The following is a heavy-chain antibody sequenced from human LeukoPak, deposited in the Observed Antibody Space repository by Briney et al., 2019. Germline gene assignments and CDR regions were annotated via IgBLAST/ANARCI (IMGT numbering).Heavy chain of an antibody. V-gene: IGHV3-23*01. J-gene: IGHJ4*02. Sequence: GGSLRLSCAGSGFTFSIYAMTWVRQAPGKGLEWVSSVSGSGRNTFYPDSVERRFTISRDNSKNTVYLQMNSLRADDTAVYYCVKSRRVGANQRGLFDYWGQGTLVTVSP. D-gene: IGHD1-26*01. CDR3: VKSRRVGANQRGLFDY. CDR1: GFTFSIYA. CDR2: VSGSGRNT.